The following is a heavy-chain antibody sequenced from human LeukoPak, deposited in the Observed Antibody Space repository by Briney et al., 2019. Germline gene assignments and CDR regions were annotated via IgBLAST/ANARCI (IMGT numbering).Heavy chain of an antibody. D-gene: IGHD3-3*01. J-gene: IGHJ4*02. Sequence: PGGSLRLSCAASGFTFSSYAMPWVRQAPGKGLEWVSAISGSGGSTYYADSVKGRFTISRDNSKNTLYLQMNSLRAEDTAVYYCAREGGAILRFLEWLPSPIDYWGQGTLVTVSS. V-gene: IGHV3-23*01. CDR2: ISGSGGST. CDR3: AREGGAILRFLEWLPSPIDY. CDR1: GFTFSSYA.